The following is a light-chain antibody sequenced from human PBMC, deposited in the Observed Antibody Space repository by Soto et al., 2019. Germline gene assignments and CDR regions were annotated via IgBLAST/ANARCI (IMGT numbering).Light chain of an antibody. CDR2: DAS. CDR3: QQYSSYSRT. Sequence: DIQMTQSTYTLSASVGDRVTITCRASQGISTWLAWYQQKPGTAPKLLIYDASSLESGVPSRFSGSGSGTEFTLTISSLQPDHYATYYCQQYSSYSRTFGQGTKVDI. V-gene: IGKV1-5*01. J-gene: IGKJ1*01. CDR1: QGISTW.